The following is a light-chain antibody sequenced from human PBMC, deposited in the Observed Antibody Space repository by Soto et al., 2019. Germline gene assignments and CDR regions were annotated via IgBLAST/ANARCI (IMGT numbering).Light chain of an antibody. Sequence: EFVLTQSPGTLSLSPGERATLSCRASQRVSSVFLAWYQQKPGQPPRLLIYGASTRGSGIPDRFSGSGSGTDFTLTISRLEPEDFAVYYCQHYGSSPPLAFGGGTKVDIK. V-gene: IGKV3-20*01. CDR3: QHYGSSPPLA. CDR2: GAS. CDR1: QRVSSVF. J-gene: IGKJ4*01.